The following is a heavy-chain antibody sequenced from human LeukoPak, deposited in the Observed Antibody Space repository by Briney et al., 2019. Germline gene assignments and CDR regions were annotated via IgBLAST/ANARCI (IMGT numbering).Heavy chain of an antibody. J-gene: IGHJ6*02. Sequence: GGSLRLSCAASGLTFSDYYMSWIRQAPGKGLEWVSYITSSSSYTNYADSVKGRFTISRDNAKNLLYLQMNRLRAEDTAVYYCARNLGSDYYYGMDVWGRGTTVTVSS. CDR2: ITSSSSYT. D-gene: IGHD3-16*01. V-gene: IGHV3-11*03. CDR1: GLTFSDYY. CDR3: ARNLGSDYYYGMDV.